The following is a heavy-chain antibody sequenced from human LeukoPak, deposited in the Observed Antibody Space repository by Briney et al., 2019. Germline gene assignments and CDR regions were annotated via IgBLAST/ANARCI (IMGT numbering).Heavy chain of an antibody. CDR2: IQPNGHDK. CDR1: GFTFDNNG. CDR3: AKRDGVTEFDY. Sequence: GGSLRLSCAASGFTFDNNGMHWVREAPGKGLEWVALIQPNGHDKYYADSVKGRFTVSRDNSRNTLYLQLNSLRAEDSAVYYCAKRDGVTEFDYWGQGTLVTVSS. D-gene: IGHD2-21*02. J-gene: IGHJ4*02. V-gene: IGHV3-30*02.